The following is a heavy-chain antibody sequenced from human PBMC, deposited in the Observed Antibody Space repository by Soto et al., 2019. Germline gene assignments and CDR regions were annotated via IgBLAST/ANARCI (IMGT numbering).Heavy chain of an antibody. Sequence: QVQLVQYGAEVKKPGASVKVSCNASGYTFTSYGISWVRQAPAQGLEWMGWISAYNGNTNYAQKHQGRVTMTTDTTTSTAYMELRSLRADDMALYYCARDLYDFWSGYPCADYFDYWGQGTMVIVSS. CDR1: GYTFTSYG. V-gene: IGHV1-18*03. D-gene: IGHD3-3*01. CDR3: ARDLYDFWSGYPCADYFDY. CDR2: ISAYNGNT. J-gene: IGHJ4*02.